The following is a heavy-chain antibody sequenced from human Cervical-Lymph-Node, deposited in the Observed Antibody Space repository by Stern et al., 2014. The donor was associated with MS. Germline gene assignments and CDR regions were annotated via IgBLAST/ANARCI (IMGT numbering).Heavy chain of an antibody. CDR3: ARDQYDFWSGSDLRGFAP. Sequence: QVQLQESGPGLVKPSQTLSLTCAVSGASISSDSYSWTWIRQPAGQGLEWIGRIYTSGSTNYKPSLTSRVTISVDTSKNQFPLKLSSVPAADTAVYYCARDQYDFWSGSDLRGFAPWGQGTLVTVSS. D-gene: IGHD3-3*01. CDR2: IYTSGST. CDR1: GASISSDSYS. J-gene: IGHJ5*02. V-gene: IGHV4-61*02.